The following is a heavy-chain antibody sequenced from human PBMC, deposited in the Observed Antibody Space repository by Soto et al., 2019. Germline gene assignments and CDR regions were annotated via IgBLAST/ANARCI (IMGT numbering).Heavy chain of an antibody. V-gene: IGHV1-58*01. CDR1: GFTFTSSA. J-gene: IGHJ5*02. D-gene: IGHD1-26*01. CDR3: AADSLILNWFDP. Sequence: SVKVSCKASGFTFTSSAVQWVRQARGQRLEWIGWIVVGSGNTNYAQKFQERVTITRDMSTSTAYMELSSLRSEDTAVYYCAADSLILNWFDPWGQGTLVTGSS. CDR2: IVVGSGNT.